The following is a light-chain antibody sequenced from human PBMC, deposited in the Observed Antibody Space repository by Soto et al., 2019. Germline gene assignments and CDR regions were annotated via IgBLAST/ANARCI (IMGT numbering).Light chain of an antibody. Sequence: AIQMTQSPSSLSASVGDRVTITCRASQGIRNDLGWYQQKPGKAPKLLIYAASSLQSGVPSRFRGSGSGTDFTLTISSLQPEDFAPYYCLQDYNSPRTFGQGTKVDIK. CDR2: AAS. CDR3: LQDYNSPRT. J-gene: IGKJ1*01. V-gene: IGKV1-6*01. CDR1: QGIRND.